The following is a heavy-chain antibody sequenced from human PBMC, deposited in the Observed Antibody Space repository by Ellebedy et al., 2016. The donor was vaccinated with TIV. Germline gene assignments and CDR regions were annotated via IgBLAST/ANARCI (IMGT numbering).Heavy chain of an antibody. V-gene: IGHV4-59*01. Sequence: MPSETLSLTCTVSGDSISSYYWSWIRQRPGKGLEWIGFIYYTGSTNYNPSLKNRVTMSVDTSKNQFSLKLSSVTAADTAVYYCAKEGPQVGAAAFDIWGQGTMVTVSS. CDR1: GDSISSYY. CDR3: AKEGPQVGAAAFDI. J-gene: IGHJ3*02. CDR2: IYYTGST. D-gene: IGHD1-26*01.